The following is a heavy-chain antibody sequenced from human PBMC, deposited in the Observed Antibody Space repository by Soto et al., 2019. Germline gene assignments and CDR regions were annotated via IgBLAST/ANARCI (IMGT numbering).Heavy chain of an antibody. CDR1: RSTCTGYD. CDR3: ARDQGMLTFGGLMPKVRYYYGMDV. V-gene: IGHV1-8*01. D-gene: IGHD3-16*01. J-gene: IGHJ6*02. Sequence: ASVTVSCEDPRSTCTGYDITLVRPATGQGLEWMGWMNPNSGNTGYAQKFQGRVTMTRNTSISTAYMELSSLRSEDTGVYYCARDQGMLTFGGLMPKVRYYYGMDVWGQGTKVPVSS. CDR2: MNPNSGNT.